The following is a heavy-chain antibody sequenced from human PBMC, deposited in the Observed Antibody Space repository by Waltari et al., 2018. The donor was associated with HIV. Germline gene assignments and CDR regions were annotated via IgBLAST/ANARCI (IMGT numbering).Heavy chain of an antibody. CDR2: ISYEGRNK. Sequence: VQLVESGGGVVQHGRALRRSCAAAGLTFRSVGSCWVRWAPGKGLEWVAVISYEGRNKYYADSVKGRFTISRDNSKNTLYLQMNSLRAEDTAVYYCAKEGLNYGSGSYYNYHYDYWGQGTLVTVSS. CDR3: AKEGLNYGSGSYYNYHYDY. J-gene: IGHJ4*02. V-gene: IGHV3-30*18. D-gene: IGHD3-10*01. CDR1: GLTFRSVG.